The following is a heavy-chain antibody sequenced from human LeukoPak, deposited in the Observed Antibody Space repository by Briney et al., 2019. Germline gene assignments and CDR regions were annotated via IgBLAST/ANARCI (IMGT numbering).Heavy chain of an antibody. Sequence: KPSETLSLTCAVYGGSFSGYYWSWIRQPPGKGLEWIGSIYYSGSTYYNPSLKSRVTLSVDTSKNQFSLKPSSVTAADTAVYYCARRELARTFDIWGQGTMVTVS. CDR1: GGSFSGYY. J-gene: IGHJ3*02. D-gene: IGHD1-1*01. CDR2: IYYSGST. V-gene: IGHV4-34*01. CDR3: ARRELARTFDI.